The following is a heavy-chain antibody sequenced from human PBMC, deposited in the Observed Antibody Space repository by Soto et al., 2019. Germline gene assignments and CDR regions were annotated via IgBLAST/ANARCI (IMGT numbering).Heavy chain of an antibody. CDR2: ISSSSSTI. CDR1: GFTFSSYS. V-gene: IGHV3-48*01. D-gene: IGHD6-25*01. CDR3: ARDREGDGYNFDY. J-gene: IGHJ4*02. Sequence: EVQLVEYGGGLVQPGGSLRLSCAASGFTFSSYSMNWVRQAPGKGLEWVSYISSSSSTIHYADSVKGRFTISRDNAKNSLYLQTNSLRADDTAVYYCARDREGDGYNFDYWGQGTLVTVSS.